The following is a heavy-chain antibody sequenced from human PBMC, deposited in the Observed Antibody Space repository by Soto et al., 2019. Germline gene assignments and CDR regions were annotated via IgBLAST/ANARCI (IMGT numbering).Heavy chain of an antibody. D-gene: IGHD1-1*01. CDR1: GFSFSDRA. V-gene: IGHV3-23*01. J-gene: IGHJ2*01. CDR3: AKRRGQQLENWQFDV. CDR2: ISSDGGGT. Sequence: EVQLLESGGGLVQPGGSLRLSCVASGFSFSDRAMAWVRQAPGKGLKWVSDISSDGGGTFYADSVKGRFTISRDNVKKTVHLQMNRLRDEDTATYYCAKRRGQQLENWQFDVWGRGSLVSVAS.